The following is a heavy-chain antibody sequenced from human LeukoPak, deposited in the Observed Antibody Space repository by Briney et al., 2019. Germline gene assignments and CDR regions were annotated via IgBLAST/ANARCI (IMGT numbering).Heavy chain of an antibody. Sequence: GGALRLSCAASGFSFHTYAMACGRQTPGKGLEWGSSISGGGGGTYYAHSVKGRFTVSRDNANHTLYLQMNGLKAADTAFYYCEKAPGGGKHIWLLPWDLWGQGTLVTVSS. CDR2: ISGGGGGT. J-gene: IGHJ1*01. D-gene: IGHD4-23*01. V-gene: IGHV3-23*01. CDR1: GFSFHTYA. CDR3: EKAPGGGKHIWLLPWDL.